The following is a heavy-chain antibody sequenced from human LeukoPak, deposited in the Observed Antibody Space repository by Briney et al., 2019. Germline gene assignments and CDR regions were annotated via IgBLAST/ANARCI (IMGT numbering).Heavy chain of an antibody. V-gene: IGHV5-51*01. J-gene: IGHJ4*02. D-gene: IGHD1-26*01. CDR1: GYSFTTYW. CDR2: IYPGDSDT. CDR3: ASRYSGSYNDY. Sequence: GESLKISCKGSGYSFTTYWIGWVRQMPGKGLAWMGIIYPGDSDTRYSPSFQGQVTMSADKSISTAYLQWSSLKASDTAMYYCASRYSGSYNDYWGQGTLVTVSS.